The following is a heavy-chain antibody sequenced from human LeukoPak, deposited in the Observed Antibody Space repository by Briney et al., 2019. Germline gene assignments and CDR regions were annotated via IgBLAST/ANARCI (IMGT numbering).Heavy chain of an antibody. CDR1: GYTFTTHV. J-gene: IGHJ4*02. CDR3: AGWSCPGGRCSYDQ. Sequence: ASVKVSCKSSGYTFTTHVINWVRQAPGQGLEWLGFISTNTGNPTYAQGFTGRFVLSLDTSVTTTFLQISSLKAEDSAIYYCAGWSCPGGRCSYDQWGQGTLVTVSS. CDR2: ISTNTGNP. V-gene: IGHV7-4-1*02. D-gene: IGHD2-8*02.